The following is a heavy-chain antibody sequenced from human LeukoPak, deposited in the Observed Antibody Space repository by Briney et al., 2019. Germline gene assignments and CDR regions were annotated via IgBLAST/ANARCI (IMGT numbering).Heavy chain of an antibody. J-gene: IGHJ3*02. CDR3: ARGLATYDSSGYTAFDI. CDR1: GYTFTGYY. V-gene: IGHV1-2*02. CDR2: INPNSGGT. Sequence: ASVKVSCKAFGYTFTGYYMHWVRQAPGQGLEWMGWINPNSGGTNYAQKFQGRVTMTRDTSISTAYMELSRLRSDDTAVYYCARGLATYDSSGYTAFDIWGQGTMVTVSS. D-gene: IGHD3-22*01.